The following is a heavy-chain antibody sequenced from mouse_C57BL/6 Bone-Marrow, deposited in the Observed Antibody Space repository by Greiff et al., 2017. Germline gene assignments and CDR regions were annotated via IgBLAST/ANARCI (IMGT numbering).Heavy chain of an antibody. CDR3: ARYGYKTWYFDV. CDR1: GYTFTSYG. J-gene: IGHJ1*03. CDR2: IYPRSGNT. D-gene: IGHD2-2*01. V-gene: IGHV1-81*01. Sequence: QVQLQQSGAELARPGASVKLSCKASGYTFTSYGISWVKQRTGQGLEWIGEIYPRSGNTYYNEKFKGKAKLTADKSSSTAYMELLSLTSEDSAVYFCARYGYKTWYFDVGGTGTTVTVTS.